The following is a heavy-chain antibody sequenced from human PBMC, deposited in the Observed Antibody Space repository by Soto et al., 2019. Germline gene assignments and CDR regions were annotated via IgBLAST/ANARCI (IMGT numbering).Heavy chain of an antibody. V-gene: IGHV4-59*01. Sequence: SETLSLTCTVSNGSIGSYYWTWIRQPPGKGLEWIGHIYYSGSTNYNPSLKSRLTLSLDTSKNQFSLKLTSVTAADTAVYYCARVGRLITAAGLLDAWGQGTLVTVS. CDR2: IYYSGST. CDR3: ARVGRLITAAGLLDA. D-gene: IGHD6-13*01. CDR1: NGSIGSYY. J-gene: IGHJ5*02.